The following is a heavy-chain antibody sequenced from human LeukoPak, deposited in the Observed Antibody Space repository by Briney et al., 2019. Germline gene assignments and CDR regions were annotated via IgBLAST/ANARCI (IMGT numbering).Heavy chain of an antibody. CDR3: ARDPTNTSGRYAYFDY. J-gene: IGHJ4*02. V-gene: IGHV1-18*01. CDR2: ISGYNGDT. CDR1: GFPFMHHG. Sequence: ASVRVSCKTSGFPFMHHGITWVRQAPGQGLEWMGWISGYNGDTTYAQKFQGRVTLTTDTSTSTVYMELRSLRSDDTAVYYCARDPTNTSGRYAYFDYWGQGTLVTVSS. D-gene: IGHD6-19*01.